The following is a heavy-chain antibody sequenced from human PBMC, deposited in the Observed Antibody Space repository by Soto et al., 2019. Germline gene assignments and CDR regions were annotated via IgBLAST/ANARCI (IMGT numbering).Heavy chain of an antibody. CDR3: ARNAANWEAFDI. Sequence: SQTLSLTCAISGDSVSSNSAAWNWIRQSPSRGLECLGRTYYRSKWYNDYAVSVKSRITINPGTSKNQFSLQLNSVTPEDTAVYYCARNAANWEAFDIWGQGTMVTVSS. J-gene: IGHJ3*02. CDR1: GDSVSSNSAA. V-gene: IGHV6-1*01. CDR2: TYYRSKWYN. D-gene: IGHD7-27*01.